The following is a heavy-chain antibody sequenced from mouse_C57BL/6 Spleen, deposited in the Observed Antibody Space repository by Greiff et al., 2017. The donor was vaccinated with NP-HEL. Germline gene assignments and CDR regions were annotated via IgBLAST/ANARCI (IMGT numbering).Heavy chain of an antibody. CDR1: GYTFTDYN. J-gene: IGHJ1*03. V-gene: IGHV1-18*01. CDR2: INPNNGGT. D-gene: IGHD3-2*02. Sequence: EVQLQQSGPELVKPGASVKIPCKASGYTFTDYNMDWVKQSHGKSLEWIGDINPNNGGTIYNQKFKGKATLTVDKSSSTAYMELRSLTSEDTAVYYCAREGGSSGYGGWYFDVWGTGTTVTVSS. CDR3: AREGGSSGYGGWYFDV.